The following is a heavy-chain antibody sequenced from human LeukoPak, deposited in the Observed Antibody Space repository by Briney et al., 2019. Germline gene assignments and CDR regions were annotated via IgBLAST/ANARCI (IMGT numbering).Heavy chain of an antibody. J-gene: IGHJ5*02. CDR2: IHYSGST. V-gene: IGHV4-59*08. Sequence: SETLPLTCTVSGVSISSSYWSWIRQPPGKGLEWIGYIHYSGSTNYNPSLKSRATISVDTSKAHFSLKLSSATAADTAVYYCARHDPGWFDTWGQGTLVTVSS. D-gene: IGHD7-27*01. CDR1: GVSISSSY. CDR3: ARHDPGWFDT.